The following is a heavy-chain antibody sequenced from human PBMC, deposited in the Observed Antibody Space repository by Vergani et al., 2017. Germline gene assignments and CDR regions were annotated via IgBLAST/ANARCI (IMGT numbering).Heavy chain of an antibody. CDR2: ISAYNGNT. V-gene: IGHV1-18*01. CDR1: GYTFTSYG. CDR3: ARAVLRYFDWLSYRRSDAFDI. Sequence: QVQLVQSGAEVKKPGASVKVSCKASGYTFTSYGISWVRQAPGQGLEWMGWISAYNGNTNYAQKLQGRVTMTTDTSTSTAYMELSSLRSDDTAVYYCARAVLRYFDWLSYRRSDAFDIWGQGTMVTVSS. D-gene: IGHD3-9*01. J-gene: IGHJ3*02.